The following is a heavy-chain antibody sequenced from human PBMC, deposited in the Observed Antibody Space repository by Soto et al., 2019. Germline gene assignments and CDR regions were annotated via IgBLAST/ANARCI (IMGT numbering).Heavy chain of an antibody. D-gene: IGHD6-19*01. J-gene: IGHJ3*02. V-gene: IGHV1-18*01. CDR1: GYTFKGYG. CDR3: AREPQYMSGWGPAFDI. CDR2: ISGYNGNT. Sequence: QVHLVQSGTELKQPGDSVKVSCEASGYTFKGYGISWLRQAPGQGLVWMGWISGYNGNTKYEQNLQGRVTMSTDTSTNTAYMELRSLRSDDTAVYYCAREPQYMSGWGPAFDIWGQGTMVIVSS.